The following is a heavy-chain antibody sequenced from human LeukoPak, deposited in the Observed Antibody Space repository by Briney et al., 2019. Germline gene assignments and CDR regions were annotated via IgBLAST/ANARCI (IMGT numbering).Heavy chain of an antibody. V-gene: IGHV3-23*01. CDR2: ISSGGGRT. J-gene: IGHJ4*02. D-gene: IGHD3-22*01. Sequence: GGSLRLSCAASGFTFSSYGMSWVPQAPGKALEWVSRISSGGGRTHYADSVKGRFNIPRDNSKNTLYLEMSSLRAEDTAVYYCATSGYNYDSNAYPFIAYWGQGTLVTVSS. CDR3: ATSGYNYDSNAYPFIAY. CDR1: GFTFSSYG.